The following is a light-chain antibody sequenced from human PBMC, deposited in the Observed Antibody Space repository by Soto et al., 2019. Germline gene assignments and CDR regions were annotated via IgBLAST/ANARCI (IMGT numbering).Light chain of an antibody. Sequence: QSVLTQPPSVSEAPRQRVTISCSGNSSNIGNNGVNWYQQVPGEAPKLLIYYDDLLPSGVSDRFSASKSGTSASLAISGLQSEDEADYYCAAWDDSLNGPVFGGGTKHTVL. CDR1: SSNIGNNG. CDR2: YDD. J-gene: IGLJ3*02. CDR3: AAWDDSLNGPV. V-gene: IGLV1-36*01.